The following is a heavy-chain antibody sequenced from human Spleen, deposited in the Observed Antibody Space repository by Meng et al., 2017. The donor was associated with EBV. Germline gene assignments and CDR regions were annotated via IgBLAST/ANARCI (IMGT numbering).Heavy chain of an antibody. CDR2: IITLSGTP. Sequence: SGAEVKTPGSAVKVACQAFGGHSGTFSIASVRQAPGRGLEEMGGIITLSGTPTYAQKFQGRLTTTADPSTRNTKMEFRGPTSDDTAIYYCARGHYDGYWGQGTLVTVSS. V-gene: IGHV1-69*01. CDR3: ARGHYDGY. J-gene: IGHJ4*02. CDR1: GGHSGTFS. D-gene: IGHD3-16*01.